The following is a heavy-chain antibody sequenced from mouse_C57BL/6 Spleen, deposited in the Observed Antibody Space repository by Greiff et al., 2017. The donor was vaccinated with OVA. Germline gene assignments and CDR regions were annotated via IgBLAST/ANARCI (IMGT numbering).Heavy chain of an antibody. Sequence: QVHVKQSGAELAKPGASVKLSCKASGYTFTSYWMHWVKQRPGQGLEWIGYINPSSGYTKYNQKFKDKATLTADKSSSTAYMQLSSLTYEDSAVYYCARGVVDYYAMDYWGQGTSVTVSS. CDR1: GYTFTSYW. J-gene: IGHJ4*01. D-gene: IGHD1-1*01. V-gene: IGHV1-7*01. CDR3: ARGVVDYYAMDY. CDR2: INPSSGYT.